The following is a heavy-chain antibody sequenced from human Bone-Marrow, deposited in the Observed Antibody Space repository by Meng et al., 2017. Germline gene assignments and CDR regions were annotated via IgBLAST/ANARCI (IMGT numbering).Heavy chain of an antibody. CDR2: INSDGSNI. Sequence: GESLKISCAASGFTFSSYWMHWVRQVPGKGPVWVSRINSDGSNINYADSVKGRFTISRDNAKNTLYLQMNSLGAEDTAVYYCARHPDRYNYGLNYFDYWGQGALVTVSS. CDR1: GFTFSSYW. D-gene: IGHD5-24*01. CDR3: ARHPDRYNYGLNYFDY. V-gene: IGHV3-74*01. J-gene: IGHJ4*02.